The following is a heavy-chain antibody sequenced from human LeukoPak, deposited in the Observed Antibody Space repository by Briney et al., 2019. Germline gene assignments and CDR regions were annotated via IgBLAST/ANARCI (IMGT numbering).Heavy chain of an antibody. Sequence: PGGSLRLSCAASGFTFSDYYMSWIRQAPGKGLEWVSYISSSSYTNYADSVKGRFTISRDNAKNSLYLQMNSLRAEDTAVYYCAREELSGWYAVSGYYYYYGMDVWGQGTTVTVSS. CDR1: GFTFSDYY. CDR3: AREELSGWYAVSGYYYYYGMDV. CDR2: ISSSSYT. V-gene: IGHV3-11*05. D-gene: IGHD6-19*01. J-gene: IGHJ6*02.